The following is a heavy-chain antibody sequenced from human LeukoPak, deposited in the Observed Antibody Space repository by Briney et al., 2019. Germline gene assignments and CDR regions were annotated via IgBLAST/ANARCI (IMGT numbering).Heavy chain of an antibody. V-gene: IGHV3-30*18. CDR2: ISYDGSNK. J-gene: IGHJ3*02. CDR3: AKARGLIGGAFDI. D-gene: IGHD3-22*01. CDR1: GFTFSSYG. Sequence: GGSLRLSCAASGFTFSSYGMHWVRQAPGKGLEWVAVISYDGSNKYYADSVKGRFTISRDNSKNSLYLQMNSLRTEDTALYYCAKARGLIGGAFDIWGQGTMVTVSS.